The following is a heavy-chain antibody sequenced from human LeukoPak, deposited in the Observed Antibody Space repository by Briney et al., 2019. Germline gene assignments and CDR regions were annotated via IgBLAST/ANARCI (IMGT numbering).Heavy chain of an antibody. CDR1: GGSFSGYY. CDR2: INHSGST. V-gene: IGHV4-34*01. CDR3: ARGLTNDILTGYWMNWFDP. J-gene: IGHJ5*02. Sequence: PSETLSLTCAVYGGSFSGYYWSWIRQPPGKGLEWIGEINHSGSTNYNPSLKSRVTISVDTSKNQFSLKLSSVTAADTAVYYCARGLTNDILTGYWMNWFDPWGQGTLVTVSS. D-gene: IGHD3-9*01.